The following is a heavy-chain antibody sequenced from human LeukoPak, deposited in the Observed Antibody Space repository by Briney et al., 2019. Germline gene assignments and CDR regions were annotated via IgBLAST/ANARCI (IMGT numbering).Heavy chain of an antibody. Sequence: SETLSLTCTVSGGSISSYYWSWIRQPAGKGLEWIGYVYYSGSTEYNPSLRSRVTMSLEMSKHQFSLNLTSVTAADTAVYYCASNTGTVFDYWGQGALVTVSS. J-gene: IGHJ4*02. D-gene: IGHD7-27*01. CDR2: VYYSGST. CDR3: ASNTGTVFDY. V-gene: IGHV4-59*01. CDR1: GGSISSYY.